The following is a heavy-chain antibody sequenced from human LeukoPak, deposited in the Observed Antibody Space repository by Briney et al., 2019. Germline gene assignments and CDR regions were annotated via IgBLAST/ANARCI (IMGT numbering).Heavy chain of an antibody. D-gene: IGHD3-3*01. CDR2: ISTYNGNT. J-gene: IGHJ4*02. CDR1: RYTFTSYG. Sequence: ASVKVSCKASRYTFTSYGIGRVPQAPGQGLKRMGCISTYNGNTNYAQKLQGRVTMTTDTSTSTAYMELRSLRSDDTAVYYCARVRYYDFGSGRQGSFDYWGQGTLVTVSS. CDR3: ARVRYYDFGSGRQGSFDY. V-gene: IGHV1-18*01.